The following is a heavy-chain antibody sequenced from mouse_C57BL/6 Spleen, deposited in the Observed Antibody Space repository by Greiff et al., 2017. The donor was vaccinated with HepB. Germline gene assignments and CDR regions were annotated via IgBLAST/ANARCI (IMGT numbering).Heavy chain of an antibody. CDR1: GFTFSSYA. Sequence: EVKLMESGGGLVKPGGSLKLSCAASGFTFSSYAMSWVRQTPEKRLEWVATISDGGSYTYYPDNVKGRFTISRDNAKNNLYLQMSHLKSEDTAMYYCARDRGVTTPYYAMDYWGQGTSVTVSS. J-gene: IGHJ4*01. CDR2: ISDGGSYT. CDR3: ARDRGVTTPYYAMDY. V-gene: IGHV5-4*01. D-gene: IGHD2-1*01.